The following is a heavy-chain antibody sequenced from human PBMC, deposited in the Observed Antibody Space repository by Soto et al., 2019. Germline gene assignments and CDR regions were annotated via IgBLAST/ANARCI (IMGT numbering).Heavy chain of an antibody. CDR3: ARTRVKYYVSSGYSPFGY. D-gene: IGHD3-22*01. CDR1: GWTFSSYA. Sequence: SVEAFCKASGWTFSSYAISWGRQAPGQRLEWLGGIIPIFGTANYAQKFQGRVTITADESTTTAYMVLSSLRSEDTAVYSCARTRVKYYVSSGYSPFGYWGQG. J-gene: IGHJ4*02. V-gene: IGHV1-69*13. CDR2: IIPIFGTA.